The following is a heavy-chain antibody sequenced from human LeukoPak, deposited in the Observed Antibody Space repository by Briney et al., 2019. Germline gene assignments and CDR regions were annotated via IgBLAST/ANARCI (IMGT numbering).Heavy chain of an antibody. CDR3: ARAHRHSGYYPYFDY. V-gene: IGHV3-64*01. Sequence: GGSLRLSCAASGFTFSSHAMHWVRQAPGKGLEYVSGISDNGGNTYYANSVKGRFTISRDNSKNTLYLQMGSLRPEDTAVYYCARAHRHSGYYPYFDYWGQGTLVTVSS. J-gene: IGHJ4*02. CDR1: GFTFSSHA. CDR2: ISDNGGNT. D-gene: IGHD3-22*01.